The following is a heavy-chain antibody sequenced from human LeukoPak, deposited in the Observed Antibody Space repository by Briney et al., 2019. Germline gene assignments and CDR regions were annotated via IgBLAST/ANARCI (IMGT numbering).Heavy chain of an antibody. CDR3: AKSLTIFGVVTPFDY. CDR1: GFTFSIYA. D-gene: IGHD3-3*01. CDR2: ISVSGGST. V-gene: IGHV3-23*01. J-gene: IGHJ4*02. Sequence: PGGSLRLSCAASGFTFSIYAMSCVRQAPGKGLEWVSAISVSGGSTYYADSVKGRFTISRDNSKNTLYLQMNSLRAEDTALYYCAKSLTIFGVVTPFDYWGQGTLVTVSS.